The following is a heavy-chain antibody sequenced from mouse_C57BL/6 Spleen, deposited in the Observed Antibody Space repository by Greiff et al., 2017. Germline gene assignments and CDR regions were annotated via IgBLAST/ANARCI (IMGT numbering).Heavy chain of an antibody. J-gene: IGHJ3*01. CDR3: TSEANGDFNWDLAWFAY. Sequence: VQLQQSGTVLARPGASVTMSCKTSGYTFTSYWMHWVKQRPGQGLEWIGAIYPGNSDTSYNQKFKGKAKLTAVTSASTAYMELSSLTNEDSAVYYCTSEANGDFNWDLAWFAYWGQGTLVTVSA. CDR1: GYTFTSYW. V-gene: IGHV1-5*01. D-gene: IGHD4-1*01. CDR2: IYPGNSDT.